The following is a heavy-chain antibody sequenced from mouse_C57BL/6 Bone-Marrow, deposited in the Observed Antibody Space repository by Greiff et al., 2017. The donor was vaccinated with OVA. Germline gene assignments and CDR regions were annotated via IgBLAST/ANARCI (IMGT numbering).Heavy chain of an antibody. Sequence: QVQLQQSGAELVKPGASVKLSCKASGYTFTSYWMQWVKQRPGQGLEWIGEIDPSDSYTNYNQKFKGKATLTVDTSSSTAYMQLSSLTSEDSAVYYCARGWRTAYYFDYWGQGTTLTVSS. J-gene: IGHJ2*01. V-gene: IGHV1-50*01. CDR2: IDPSDSYT. CDR1: GYTFTSYW. CDR3: ARGWRTAYYFDY. D-gene: IGHD1-1*02.